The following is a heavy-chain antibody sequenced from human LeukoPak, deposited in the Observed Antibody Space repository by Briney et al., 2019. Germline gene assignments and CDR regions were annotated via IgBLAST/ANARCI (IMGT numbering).Heavy chain of an antibody. CDR1: GYTFTGYY. CDR2: INPNSGGT. Sequence: ASVKVSCKASGYTFTGYYLHWVRQAPGQGLEWMGWINPNSGGTNYAQKLQGRVTMTRDTSISTAYMELGRLRSDDTAVYYCAREYSGYAPGGYWGQGTLVTVSS. J-gene: IGHJ4*02. V-gene: IGHV1-2*02. D-gene: IGHD5-12*01. CDR3: AREYSGYAPGGY.